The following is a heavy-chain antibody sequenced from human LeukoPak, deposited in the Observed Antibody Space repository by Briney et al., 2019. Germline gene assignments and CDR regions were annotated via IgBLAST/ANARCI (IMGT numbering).Heavy chain of an antibody. CDR2: IYYSGST. D-gene: IGHD6-19*01. CDR3: ARRSGGSGWYYFDY. V-gene: IGHV4-59*08. CDR1: GGSISSYY. J-gene: IGHJ4*02. Sequence: SETLSLTCTVSGGSISSYYWSWIRQPPGKGLERIGYIYYSGSTSYNPSLKSRVTISVDTSKNQFSLKLSSVTAADTAVYYCARRSGGSGWYYFDYWGQGTLVTVSS.